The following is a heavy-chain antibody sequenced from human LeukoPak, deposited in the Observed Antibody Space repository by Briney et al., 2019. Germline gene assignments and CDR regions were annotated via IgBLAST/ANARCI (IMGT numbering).Heavy chain of an antibody. CDR3: ARNCDTSALYYFDY. CDR2: VYGSGANT. Sequence: PGGSLRLSCAASGFTFSSYAMSWVRQAPGKGLEWVSGVYGSGANTYYADSVKGRFAISRDNSKNTLYLQMNSLRAEDTAVYYCARNCDTSALYYFDYWGQGTLVTVAS. D-gene: IGHD3-22*01. V-gene: IGHV3-23*01. J-gene: IGHJ4*02. CDR1: GFTFSSYA.